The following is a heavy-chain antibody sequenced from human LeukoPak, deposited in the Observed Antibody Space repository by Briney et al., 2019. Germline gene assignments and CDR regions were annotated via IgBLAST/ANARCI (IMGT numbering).Heavy chain of an antibody. V-gene: IGHV3-53*01. J-gene: IGHJ6*02. CDR2: IYSGGST. Sequence: QAGGSLRLSCAASGFTVSSNYMSWVRQAPGKGLEWVSVIYSGGSTYYADSVKGRFTISRGNSKNTLYLQMNSLRAEDTAVYYCAREDDPYGMDVWGQGTTVTVSS. CDR3: AREDDPYGMDV. CDR1: GFTVSSNY.